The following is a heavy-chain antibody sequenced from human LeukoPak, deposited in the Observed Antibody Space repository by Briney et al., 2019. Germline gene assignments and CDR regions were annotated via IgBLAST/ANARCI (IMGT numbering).Heavy chain of an antibody. Sequence: PSETLSLTCTVSGGSISSYYWSWIRQPPGKGLEWIGYIYYSGSTNYNPSLKSRVTISVDTSKNQFSLKLSSVTAADTAVYYCARKGDRNWFDPWGQGTLVTVSS. V-gene: IGHV4-59*01. J-gene: IGHJ5*02. CDR1: GGSISSYY. CDR2: IYYSGST. D-gene: IGHD3-16*01. CDR3: ARKGDRNWFDP.